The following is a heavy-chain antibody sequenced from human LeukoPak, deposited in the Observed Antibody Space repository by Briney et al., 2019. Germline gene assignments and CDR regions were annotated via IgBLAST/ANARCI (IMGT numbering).Heavy chain of an antibody. CDR2: INSDGSST. J-gene: IGHJ4*02. CDR3: AKGDGDGLDY. Sequence: GGSLRLSCAASGFTFSSYWMHWVCQAPGKGLVWVSRINSDGSSTSYADSVKGRFTISRDNSKNTLYLQMNSLRAEDTAVYYCAKGDGDGLDYWGQGTLVTVSS. V-gene: IGHV3-74*01. CDR1: GFTFSSYW. D-gene: IGHD4-17*01.